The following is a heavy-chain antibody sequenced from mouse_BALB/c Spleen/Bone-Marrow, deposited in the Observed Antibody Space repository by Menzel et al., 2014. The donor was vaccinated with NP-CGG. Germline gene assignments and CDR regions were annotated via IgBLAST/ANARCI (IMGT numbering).Heavy chain of an antibody. CDR1: GYSFTNYW. CDR3: ARYDYGLDY. Sequence: QVHVKQPGPQLVRPGASVKISCKASGYSFTNYWMHWVKQRPGQGLEWIGMIDPSDSETRLNQKFKDKATLTVDKSSITAYMQLSSPTSEDSAVYYCARYDYGLDYWGQDATLTVSS. D-gene: IGHD2-4*01. V-gene: IGHV1S127*01. J-gene: IGHJ2*01. CDR2: IDPSDSET.